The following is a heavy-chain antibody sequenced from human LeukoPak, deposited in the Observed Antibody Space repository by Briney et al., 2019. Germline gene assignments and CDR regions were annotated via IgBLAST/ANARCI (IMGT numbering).Heavy chain of an antibody. CDR1: GYTFTSHG. CDR2: INPNSGGT. D-gene: IGHD3-16*01. CDR3: ARDLRGRFDP. Sequence: ASVKVSCKASGYTFTSHGISWVRQAPGQGLEWMGWINPNSGGTNYAQKFQGRVTMTRDTSISTAYMELSRLRSDDTAVYYCARDLRGRFDPWGQGTLVTVSS. V-gene: IGHV1-2*02. J-gene: IGHJ5*02.